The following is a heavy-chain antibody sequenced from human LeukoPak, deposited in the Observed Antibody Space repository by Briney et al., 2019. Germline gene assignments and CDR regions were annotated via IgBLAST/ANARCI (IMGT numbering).Heavy chain of an antibody. CDR3: ARTQIVVVPAATPPYNWFDP. J-gene: IGHJ5*02. CDR2: IYYSGST. CDR1: GGSISSYY. D-gene: IGHD2-2*01. Sequence: SETLSLTCTVSGGSISSYYWSWIRQPPAKGLEWIGYIYYSGSTNYNPSLKSRVTISVDTSKNQFSLKLSSVTAADTAVYYCARTQIVVVPAATPPYNWFDPWGQGTLVTVSS. V-gene: IGHV4-59*08.